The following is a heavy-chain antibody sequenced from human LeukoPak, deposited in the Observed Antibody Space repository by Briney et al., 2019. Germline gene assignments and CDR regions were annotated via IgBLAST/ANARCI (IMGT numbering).Heavy chain of an antibody. CDR2: IIPIFGTA. D-gene: IGHD5-24*01. Sequence: SVKVSCKASGGTFSSYAISWVRQAPGQGLEWMGGIIPIFGTANYAQKFQDRVTITADESTSTAYMELSSLRSEDTAVYYRARGKDGYNYYFDYWGQGTLATVSS. V-gene: IGHV1-69*13. CDR1: GGTFSSYA. J-gene: IGHJ4*02. CDR3: ARGKDGYNYYFDY.